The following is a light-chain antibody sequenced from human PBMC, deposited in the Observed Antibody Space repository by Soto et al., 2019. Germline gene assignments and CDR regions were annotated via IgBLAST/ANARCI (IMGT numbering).Light chain of an antibody. V-gene: IGKV4-1*01. J-gene: IGKJ3*01. CDR1: QSVLYSSNNKNY. CDR3: QHYYSTPVT. CDR2: WAS. Sequence: DIVMTQSPDSLAGSLGERATINCKSSQSVLYSSNNKNYLAWYQQKPGQPPKLLIYWASTRESGVPDRFSGSGYGTDFTLTISSLQAEDVAFYFCQHYYSTPVTFGPGTKVDLK.